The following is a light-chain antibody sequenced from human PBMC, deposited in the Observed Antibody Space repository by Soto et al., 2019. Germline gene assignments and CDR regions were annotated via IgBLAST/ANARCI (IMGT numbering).Light chain of an antibody. V-gene: IGKV1-39*01. Sequence: DIQMTQSPSSLPASVGDRVTITCRASQNIRSYLNWYQHKPGQAPKLLIYSSSTLQSGVTARFSGSGSGTDFTLTISSLQPEDFATYYCQPSYSAPRTFGPGTKLDIK. J-gene: IGKJ3*01. CDR1: QNIRSY. CDR3: QPSYSAPRT. CDR2: SSS.